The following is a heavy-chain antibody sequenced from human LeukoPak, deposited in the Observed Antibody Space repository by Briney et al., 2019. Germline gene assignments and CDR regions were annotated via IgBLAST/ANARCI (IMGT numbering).Heavy chain of an antibody. CDR1: GFTFRSYW. V-gene: IGHV3-74*01. CDR2: IKSDGSST. CDR3: TRQRAYNLDD. J-gene: IGHJ4*02. Sequence: GGSLRLSCSASGFTFRSYWMHWVRQAPGKGLVWVSRIKSDGSSTSYADSVKGRFTISRDNAKNTVCLQMNSLRAEDTAVYYCTRQRAYNLDDWGQGTLVTVSS. D-gene: IGHD5-18*01.